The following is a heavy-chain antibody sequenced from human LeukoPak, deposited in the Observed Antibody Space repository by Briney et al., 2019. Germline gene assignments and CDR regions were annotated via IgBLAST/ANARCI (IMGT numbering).Heavy chain of an antibody. J-gene: IGHJ4*02. CDR2: IRNKANSYTT. CDR1: GFTFSDHY. Sequence: PGGSLRLSCAASGFTFSDHYMDWVRQAPGKGLEWVGRIRNKANSYTTEYAASVKGRFTISRDDSKNSLYLQMNSLKAEDTAVYYCARDLRDGYNFGAYWGQGTLVTVSS. CDR3: ARDLRDGYNFGAY. V-gene: IGHV3-72*01. D-gene: IGHD5-24*01.